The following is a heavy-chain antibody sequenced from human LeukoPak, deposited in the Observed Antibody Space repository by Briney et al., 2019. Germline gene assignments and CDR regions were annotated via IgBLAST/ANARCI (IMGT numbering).Heavy chain of an antibody. V-gene: IGHV3-33*01. J-gene: IGHJ3*02. D-gene: IGHD2-15*01. CDR2: IWYDGSNK. Sequence: GGSLRLSCAASGFTFSSYGMHWVRQAPGKGLEWVAVIWYDGSNKYYADSVKGRFTISRDNSKNTLYLQMNSLRAEDTAVYYCARDVRTEYCSGASCSNAFDIWGQGTMVTVSS. CDR3: ARDVRTEYCSGASCSNAFDI. CDR1: GFTFSSYG.